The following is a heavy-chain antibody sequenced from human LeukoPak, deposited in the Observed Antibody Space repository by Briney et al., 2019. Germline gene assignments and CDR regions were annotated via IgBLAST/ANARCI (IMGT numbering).Heavy chain of an antibody. V-gene: IGHV3-15*07. CDR2: IKSKTDGGTT. Sequence: GGSLRLSCAASGFTFSNAWMNWVRQAPGKGLEWVGRIKSKTDGGTTDYAAPVKGRFTISRDDSKNTLYLQMNSLKTEDTAVYYCTTLGPRGKSFYYYYGMDVWGQGTTVTVSS. CDR1: GFTFSNAW. CDR3: TTLGPRGKSFYYYYGMDV. J-gene: IGHJ6*02. D-gene: IGHD1-26*01.